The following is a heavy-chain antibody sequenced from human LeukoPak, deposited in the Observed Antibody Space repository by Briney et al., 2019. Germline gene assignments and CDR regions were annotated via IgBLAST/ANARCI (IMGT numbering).Heavy chain of an antibody. V-gene: IGHV4-39*02. D-gene: IGHD3-10*01. CDR1: SGSFSSSSYF. Sequence: PSETLSLTCTVSSGSFSSSSYFWDWIRQPPGKGLEWIGSIYYSGSTYYNPSLKSRVTISVDTSKNQFSLKLSSVTAADTAVYYCARDNYYGSGRPYGMDVWGQGTTVTVSS. CDR2: IYYSGST. J-gene: IGHJ6*02. CDR3: ARDNYYGSGRPYGMDV.